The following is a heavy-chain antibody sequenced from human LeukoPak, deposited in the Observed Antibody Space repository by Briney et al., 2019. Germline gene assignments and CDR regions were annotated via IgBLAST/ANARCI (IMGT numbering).Heavy chain of an antibody. V-gene: IGHV4-59*01. CDR2: IYYSGST. CDR3: ASFQWGTGLVY. CDR1: GGSISSYY. D-gene: IGHD3-10*01. Sequence: SETLSLTCTVSGGSISSYYWSWIRQPPGKGPEWIGYIYYSGSTNYNPSLKSRVTISVDTSKNQFSLKLSSVTAADTAVYYCASFQWGTGLVYWGQGTLVTVSS. J-gene: IGHJ4*02.